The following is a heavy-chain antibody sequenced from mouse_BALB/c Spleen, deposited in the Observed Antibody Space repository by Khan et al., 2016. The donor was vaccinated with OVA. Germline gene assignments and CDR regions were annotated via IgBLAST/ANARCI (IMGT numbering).Heavy chain of an antibody. CDR3: ARDSYGYMGYFDY. J-gene: IGHJ2*01. Sequence: EVELVESGGGLVQPGGSRKLSCAASGFTFSSFGMHWVRQAPEKGLEWVAYISSGSNTTYYAATLKGRLTISRDNPKNTLFLQMTRLRSEDTAMYYCARDSYGYMGYFDYWGQGTTLTVSS. CDR1: GFTFSSFG. D-gene: IGHD1-2*01. CDR2: ISSGSNTT. V-gene: IGHV5-17*02.